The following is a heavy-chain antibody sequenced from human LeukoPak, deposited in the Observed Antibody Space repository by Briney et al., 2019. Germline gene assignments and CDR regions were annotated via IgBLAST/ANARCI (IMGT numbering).Heavy chain of an antibody. CDR2: ISGSGGST. Sequence: GGSLRLSCAASGFTFSSYWMSWVRQAPGKGLEWVSAISGSGGSTYYADSVKGRFTISRDNSKNTLYLQMNSLRAEDTAVYYCAKEGGATYYDFWSGYPEQYFQHWGQGTLVTVSS. CDR1: GFTFSSYW. D-gene: IGHD3-3*01. CDR3: AKEGGATYYDFWSGYPEQYFQH. J-gene: IGHJ1*01. V-gene: IGHV3-23*01.